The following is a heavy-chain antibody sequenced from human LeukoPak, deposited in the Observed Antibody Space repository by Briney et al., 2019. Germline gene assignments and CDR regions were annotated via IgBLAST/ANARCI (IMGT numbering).Heavy chain of an antibody. D-gene: IGHD3-16*01. CDR2: ISTSSGYI. J-gene: IGHJ4*02. CDR1: GLTFTRYS. V-gene: IGHV3-21*01. Sequence: GGSLRLSCAASGLTFTRYSMSWVRQAPGKGLEWVSSISTSSGYIYCADSVMGRFTISRDNAKNSLYLQMNSLRPEDTAVYYCASSDCVWGKPFYFDYWGQGTLVTVSS. CDR3: ASSDCVWGKPFYFDY.